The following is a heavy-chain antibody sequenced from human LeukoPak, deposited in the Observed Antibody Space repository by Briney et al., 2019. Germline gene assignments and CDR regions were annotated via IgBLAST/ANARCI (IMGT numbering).Heavy chain of an antibody. CDR3: ARGGGWYSSFLSY. V-gene: IGHV4-59*01. D-gene: IGHD6-19*01. Sequence: SKTLSLTCTVSGRSISSYYWSWIRQPPGKGQEWIGYIYYSGSTNYNPSLKSRVTISVDTSKNQFSLKLSSVTAADTAVYYCARGGGWYSSFLSYWGQGSLVTVSS. CDR2: IYYSGST. CDR1: GRSISSYY. J-gene: IGHJ4*02.